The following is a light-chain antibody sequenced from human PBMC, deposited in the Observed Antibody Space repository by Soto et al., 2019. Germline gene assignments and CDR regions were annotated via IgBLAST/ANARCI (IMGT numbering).Light chain of an antibody. CDR1: QSIYDK. CDR2: DAS. J-gene: IGKJ4*01. CDR3: QQYNRWPLT. Sequence: EIVMTQSPATLSVSPGERVSLSCRASQSIYDKLAWYQQKPGQTPRLLLYDASTRATGISGSFSGSGSGTEFTLNISSLQSEDFAVYYWQQYNRWPLTFGGGTKVEIK. V-gene: IGKV3-15*01.